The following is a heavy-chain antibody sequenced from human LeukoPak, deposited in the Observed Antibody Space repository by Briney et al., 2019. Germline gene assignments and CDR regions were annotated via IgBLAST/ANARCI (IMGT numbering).Heavy chain of an antibody. CDR2: IYSGGST. CDR1: GFTVSSNY. J-gene: IGHJ4*02. CDR3: ARDPGGYIPWVYFDY. V-gene: IGHV3-66*02. D-gene: IGHD5-24*01. Sequence: GGSLRLSCAASGFTVSSNYMSWVRQAPGKGLEWVSVIYSGGSTYYADSVKGRFTISRDNSKNTLYLQMNSLRAEDTAVYYCARDPGGYIPWVYFDYWGQGTLVTVSS.